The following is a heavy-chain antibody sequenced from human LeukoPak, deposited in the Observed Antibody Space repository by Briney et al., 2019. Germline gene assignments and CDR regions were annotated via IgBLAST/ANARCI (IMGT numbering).Heavy chain of an antibody. J-gene: IGHJ4*02. CDR2: INPDGSSI. CDR1: GFVFSNYW. V-gene: IGHV3-74*01. CDR3: GRDLSWGSTDY. D-gene: IGHD3-16*01. Sequence: GGSLRLSCAASGFVFSNYWMYWVRQAPGRGLVWVSRINPDGSSIGYADFVKGRFTISRDNAKNTLFLQMNSLTVEDTAMYYCGRDLSWGSTDYWGQGTLVTVSS.